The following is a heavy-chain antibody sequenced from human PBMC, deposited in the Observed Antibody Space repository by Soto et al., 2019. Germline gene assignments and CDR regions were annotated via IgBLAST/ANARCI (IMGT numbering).Heavy chain of an antibody. CDR1: GFTFNTHG. CDR3: ARIDDYGDYVTDY. V-gene: IGHV3-33*01. D-gene: IGHD4-17*01. CDR2: IWYDGSQR. J-gene: IGHJ4*02. Sequence: VELVESGGGVVQPGGSLRLSCAASGFTFNTHGMHWVRQAPGKGLEWVAVIWYDGSQRYYADFVRGRFTISRDNSQNTLYLQMTSLRAEDTAVYYCARIDDYGDYVTDYWGQGAQVTVSS.